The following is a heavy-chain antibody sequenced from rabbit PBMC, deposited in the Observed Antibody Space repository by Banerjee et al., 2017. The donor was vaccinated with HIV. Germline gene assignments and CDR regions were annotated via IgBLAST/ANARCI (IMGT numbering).Heavy chain of an antibody. CDR2: INTITGDT. V-gene: IGHV1S45*01. CDR1: GFSFSNGYV. CDR3: AREWSAWGLHL. Sequence: QEQLEESRGGLVQPGESLTLTCTASGFSFSNGYVMCWVRQAPGKGLEWIACINTITGDTVYATWAKGRFTISKASWTTVTLQMTSLTAADTATYFCAREWSAWGLHLWGPGTLVTV. J-gene: IGHJ6*01. D-gene: IGHD4-1*01.